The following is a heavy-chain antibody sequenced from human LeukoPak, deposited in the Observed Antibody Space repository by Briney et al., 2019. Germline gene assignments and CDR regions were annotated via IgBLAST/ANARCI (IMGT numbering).Heavy chain of an antibody. V-gene: IGHV4-61*02. D-gene: IGHD3-3*01. J-gene: IGHJ5*02. CDR3: AREFRLRFDP. Sequence: SQTLSLTRTVSGGSITSDGNYWSWIRRPAGEGLEWIGRIYSSGSTNYNPSLKSRVTISVDTSKNQFSLNLSSVTAADTAVCYCAREFRLRFDPWGQGTLVTVSS. CDR1: GGSITSDGNY. CDR2: IYSSGST.